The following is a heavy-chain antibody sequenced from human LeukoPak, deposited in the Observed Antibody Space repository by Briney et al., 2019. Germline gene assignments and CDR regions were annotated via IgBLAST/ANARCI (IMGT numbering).Heavy chain of an antibody. V-gene: IGHV5-51*01. CDR2: IYPGDSGT. J-gene: IGHJ3*02. CDR1: GYSFTSYW. D-gene: IGHD3-9*01. CDR3: ARQTGVLTGWGAFDI. Sequence: GESLKISCKGSGYSFTSYWVGWVRQMPGKGLEWMGIIYPGDSGTRYSPSFQGQVTISADKPISTAYLQWSSLKASDTAMYYCARQTGVLTGWGAFDIWGQGTMVTVSS.